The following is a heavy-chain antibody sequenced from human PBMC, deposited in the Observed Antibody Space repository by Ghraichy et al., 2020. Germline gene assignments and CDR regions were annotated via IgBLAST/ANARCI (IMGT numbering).Heavy chain of an antibody. V-gene: IGHV4-34*01. Sequence: SETLSLTCAVYGGSFSGYYWSWIRQPPGKGLEWIGEINHSGSTNYNPSLKSRVTISVDTSKNQFSLKLSSVTAADTAVYYCARGPNRLSSWSEVPYDFDYWGQGTLVTVSS. D-gene: IGHD6-13*01. CDR3: ARGPNRLSSWSEVPYDFDY. CDR1: GGSFSGYY. CDR2: INHSGST. J-gene: IGHJ4*02.